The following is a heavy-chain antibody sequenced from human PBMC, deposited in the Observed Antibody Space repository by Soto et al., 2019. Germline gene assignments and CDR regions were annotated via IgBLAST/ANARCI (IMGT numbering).Heavy chain of an antibody. D-gene: IGHD2-15*01. CDR3: AKARYCSGGRCYDFDY. CDR2: VSWHSGIL. V-gene: IGHV3-9*01. J-gene: IGHJ4*02. CDR1: GFTFDDYA. Sequence: EVQLVESGGGLVQPGRSLRLSCAASGFTFDDYAMHWVRQAPGKGLEWVSGVSWHSGILGYADSVKGRFTISRDNANNYLYLQMNSLRAEDTALYYCAKARYCSGGRCYDFDYWGQGTLVTVSS.